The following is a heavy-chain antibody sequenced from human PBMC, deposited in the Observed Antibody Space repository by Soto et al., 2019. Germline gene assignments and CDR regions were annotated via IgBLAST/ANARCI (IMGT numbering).Heavy chain of an antibody. Sequence: GASVKVSCKASGGTFSSYAISWVRQAPGQGLEWMGGIIPIFGTANYAQKFQGRVTITADKSTSTACMELSSLRSEDTAVYYCARGRITMIVVALDAFDIWGQGTMVTVSS. D-gene: IGHD3-22*01. CDR1: GGTFSSYA. CDR3: ARGRITMIVVALDAFDI. J-gene: IGHJ3*02. V-gene: IGHV1-69*06. CDR2: IIPIFGTA.